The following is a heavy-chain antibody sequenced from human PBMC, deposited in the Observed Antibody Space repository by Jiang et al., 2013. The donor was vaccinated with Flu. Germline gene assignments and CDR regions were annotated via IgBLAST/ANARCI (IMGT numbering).Heavy chain of an antibody. V-gene: IGHV1-18*01. CDR2: ISGYNGHT. CDR1: GYTFSTFV. CDR3: ARESHGDYYFDY. Sequence: KVSCKASGYTFSTFVIGWVRQAPGQGLEWMGWISGYNGHTNYAQKFQGRVTMTTDTSTSTAYMELRSLRSDDTAMYYCARESHGDYYFDYWGQGALVTVSS. D-gene: IGHD3-10*01. J-gene: IGHJ4*02.